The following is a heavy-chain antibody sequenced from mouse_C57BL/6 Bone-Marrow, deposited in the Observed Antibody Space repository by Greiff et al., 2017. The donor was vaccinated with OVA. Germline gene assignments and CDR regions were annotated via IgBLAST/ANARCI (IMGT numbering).Heavy chain of an antibody. V-gene: IGHV1-26*01. CDR2: INPNNGGT. D-gene: IGHD5-5*01. CDR1: GYTFTDYY. J-gene: IGHJ2*01. Sequence: VQLQQSGPELVKPGASVKISCKASGYTFTDYYMNWVKQSHGKSLEWIGDINPNNGGTSYNQKFKGKATLTVDKSSSTAYMELRSLTSEDSAVYYCARSRLLPRDYWGQGTTLTVSS. CDR3: ARSRLLPRDY.